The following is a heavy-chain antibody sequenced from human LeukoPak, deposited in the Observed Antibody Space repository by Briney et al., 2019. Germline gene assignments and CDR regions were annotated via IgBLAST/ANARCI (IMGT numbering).Heavy chain of an antibody. V-gene: IGHV4-59*01. Sequence: PSETLSLTCTVSGGSISSDYWSWIRQPPGKGLEWIGYIYYSGSTNYNPSLKSRVTISVDTSKNQFSLKLSSVTAADTAVYYCARLFAFPKWHFDLWGRGTLVTASS. CDR3: ARLFAFPKWHFDL. D-gene: IGHD2-21*01. CDR1: GGSISSDY. J-gene: IGHJ2*01. CDR2: IYYSGST.